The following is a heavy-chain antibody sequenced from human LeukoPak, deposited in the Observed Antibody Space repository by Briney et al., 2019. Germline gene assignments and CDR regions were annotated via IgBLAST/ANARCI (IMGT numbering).Heavy chain of an antibody. Sequence: GGSLRLSCAASAFTVTSNYMSWVRQAPGKGLEWVSGIYGGGGTYYADSVKGRFTISRDNSKNTLYLQMSSLRAEDTAVYYCVKDIAVADPYYYYGMDVWGQGTTVTVSS. V-gene: IGHV3-66*02. J-gene: IGHJ6*02. CDR3: VKDIAVADPYYYYGMDV. D-gene: IGHD6-19*01. CDR1: AFTVTSNY. CDR2: IYGGGGT.